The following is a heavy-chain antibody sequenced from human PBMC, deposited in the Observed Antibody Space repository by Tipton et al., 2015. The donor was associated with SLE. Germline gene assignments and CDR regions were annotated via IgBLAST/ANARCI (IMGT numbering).Heavy chain of an antibody. CDR1: GFTFSNAW. CDR3: TTVASSYYYGMDV. D-gene: IGHD3-3*02. V-gene: IGHV3-15*01. CDR2: IKSKTDGGTT. Sequence: SLRLSCAASGFTFSNAWMSWVRQAPGKGLEWVGRIKSKTDGGTTDYAAPVKGRFTISRDDSKNTLYLQMNSLKTKDTAVYYCTTVASSYYYGMDVWGQGTTVTVSS. J-gene: IGHJ6*02.